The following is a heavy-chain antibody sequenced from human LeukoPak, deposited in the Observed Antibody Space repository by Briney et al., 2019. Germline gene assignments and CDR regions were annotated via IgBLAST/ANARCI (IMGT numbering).Heavy chain of an antibody. CDR1: GFIFDDYA. CDR3: TRVGYIDEGIDY. V-gene: IGHV3-9*01. Sequence: GGSLRLSCAASGFIFDDYAIHWVRQAPGKGLEWVSGISWKSGSIGYADSVKGRFTISRDNAKNSLYLQMNSLRAEDTAIYYCTRVGYIDEGIDYWGQGTLVTVSS. J-gene: IGHJ4*02. CDR2: ISWKSGSI. D-gene: IGHD5-24*01.